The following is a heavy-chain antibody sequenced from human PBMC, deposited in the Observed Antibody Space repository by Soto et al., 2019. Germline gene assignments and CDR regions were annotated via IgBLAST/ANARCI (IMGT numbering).Heavy chain of an antibody. J-gene: IGHJ6*02. CDR2: IYYSGST. CDR3: ASLNYCSSTSCYYYYGLEV. D-gene: IGHD2-2*01. CDR1: GGSVSSGSHY. V-gene: IGHV4-61*01. Sequence: SETLSLTCTVSGGSVSSGSHYWSWIRQPPGKGLEWIGYIYYSGSTNQNPSLKSRVTISVDTSKNQFSLKLSSVTAADAAVYYCASLNYCSSTSCYYYYGLEVWGQGTTVTVSS.